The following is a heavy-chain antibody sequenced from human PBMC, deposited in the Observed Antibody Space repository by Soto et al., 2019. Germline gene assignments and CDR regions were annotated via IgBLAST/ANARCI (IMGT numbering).Heavy chain of an antibody. CDR2: IKEDGSQK. Sequence: GGSLRLSCAASGFTVSGYWMTWVRQAPGKGLEWVANIKEDGSQKYYVDSVKGRFTICGDNAKNSLHLQMNSLSVDDTAVYYCARERSRSLDVWGKGTTVTVSS. V-gene: IGHV3-7*01. D-gene: IGHD3-3*01. CDR3: ARERSRSLDV. CDR1: GFTVSGYW. J-gene: IGHJ6*04.